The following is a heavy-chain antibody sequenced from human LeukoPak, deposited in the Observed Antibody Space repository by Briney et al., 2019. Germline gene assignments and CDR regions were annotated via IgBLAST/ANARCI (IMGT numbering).Heavy chain of an antibody. V-gene: IGHV3-74*01. D-gene: IGHD1-26*01. CDR1: GFTFNNYE. CDR3: AREAKVGGALQY. CDR2: INTDGSFT. J-gene: IGHJ4*02. Sequence: EGSLRLSCAASGFTFNNYEMNWVRQAPGKGLVWVSRINTDGSFTRYADSVQGRFTISRDTAKNTLFLQMNSLRAEDTAVYYCAREAKVGGALQYWGQGILVTVSS.